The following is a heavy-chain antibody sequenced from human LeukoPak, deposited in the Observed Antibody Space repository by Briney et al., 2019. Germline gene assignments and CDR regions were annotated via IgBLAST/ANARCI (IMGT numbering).Heavy chain of an antibody. D-gene: IGHD3-22*01. CDR2: INPNSGGT. CDR3: ARYYYDSSGYYKSYYFDY. Sequence: ASVKVSCKASGYTFTGYYMHWVRQAPGQGLEWMGRINPNSGGTNYAQKFQGRFTMTRDTSISTAYMELSRLRSDDTAVYYCARYYYDSSGYYKSYYFDYWGQGTLVTVSS. V-gene: IGHV1-2*06. J-gene: IGHJ4*02. CDR1: GYTFTGYY.